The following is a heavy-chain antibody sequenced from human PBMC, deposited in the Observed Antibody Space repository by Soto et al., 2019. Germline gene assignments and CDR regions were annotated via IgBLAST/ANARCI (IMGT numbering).Heavy chain of an antibody. V-gene: IGHV3-23*01. CDR3: AKKTYDILTALGY. CDR1: GFSFSSYA. D-gene: IGHD3-9*01. CDR2: ISGSGGST. Sequence: GGSLRLSCAASGFSFSSYAMSWVRQAPGKGLEWVSAISGSGGSTYYADSVKGRFTISRDNSKNTLYLQMNSLRAEDTAVYYCAKKTYDILTALGYWGQGTLVTVSS. J-gene: IGHJ4*02.